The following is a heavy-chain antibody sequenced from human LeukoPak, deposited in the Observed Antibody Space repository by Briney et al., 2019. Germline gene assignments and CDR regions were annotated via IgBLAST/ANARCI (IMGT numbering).Heavy chain of an antibody. CDR1: GFTFSSYG. CDR3: AKDRRDYRYNFDY. J-gene: IGHJ4*02. D-gene: IGHD4-17*01. CDR2: IWYDGSNK. V-gene: IGHV3-33*06. Sequence: GGSLRLSCAASGFTFSSYGMHWVRQAPGKGLEWVSVIWYDGSNKYYADSVKGRFTISRDNSKNTLYLQMNSLRAEDTAVYYCAKDRRDYRYNFDYWGQGTLVTVSS.